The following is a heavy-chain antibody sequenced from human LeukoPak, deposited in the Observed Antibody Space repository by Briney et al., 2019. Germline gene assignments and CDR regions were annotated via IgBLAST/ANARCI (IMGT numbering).Heavy chain of an antibody. CDR2: IKSKTDGGTT. D-gene: IGHD3-3*01. V-gene: IGHV3-15*01. CDR1: GFTFSNAW. CDR3: TTDLSYFWSGYYRYYFDY. Sequence: PGGSLRLSCAASGFTFSNAWMSWVRHAPGKGLEWVGRIKSKTDGGTTDYAAPVKGRFTISRDDSKNTLYLQMNSLKTEDTAVYYCTTDLSYFWSGYYRYYFDYWGQGTLVTVSS. J-gene: IGHJ4*02.